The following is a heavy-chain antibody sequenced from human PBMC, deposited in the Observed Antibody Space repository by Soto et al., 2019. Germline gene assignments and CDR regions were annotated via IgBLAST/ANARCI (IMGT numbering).Heavy chain of an antibody. CDR2: IKSKTDGGTT. CDR3: TTARTKQLVRYYYYGMDV. D-gene: IGHD6-6*01. Sequence: GGSLRLSCAASGFTFSNAWMNWVRQAPGKGLEWVGRIKSKTDGGTTDYAAPVKGRFTISRDDSKNTLYLQMNSLKTEDTAVYYCTTARTKQLVRYYYYGMDVWGQGTTVTVSS. J-gene: IGHJ6*02. CDR1: GFTFSNAW. V-gene: IGHV3-15*07.